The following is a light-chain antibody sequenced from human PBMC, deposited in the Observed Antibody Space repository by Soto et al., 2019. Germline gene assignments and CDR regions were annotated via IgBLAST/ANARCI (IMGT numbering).Light chain of an antibody. Sequence: QSALTQPASVSGSPGQSISIPCTGSSSDVGVHNFVSWYQHHPGKAPKVLIYGVTNRPSGVSNRFSGSKSGNTASLTISGLQAEDEADYYCCSYTLANTWVFDGGTKLTVL. CDR3: CSYTLANTWV. CDR1: SSDVGVHNF. V-gene: IGLV2-14*01. J-gene: IGLJ3*02. CDR2: GVT.